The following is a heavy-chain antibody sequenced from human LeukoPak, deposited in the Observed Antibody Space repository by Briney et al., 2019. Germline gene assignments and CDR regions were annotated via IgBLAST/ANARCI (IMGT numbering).Heavy chain of an antibody. CDR3: ARVGEWLRLFDY. J-gene: IGHJ4*02. V-gene: IGHV3-7*03. Sequence: GGSLRLSCTASGFTFSAYWMTWVRQAPGRGLEWVANIKQDGSEKYYVDSVKGRFIFSRDNSKNTLYLQMNSLRAEDTAVYYCARVGEWLRLFDYWGQGTLVTVSS. CDR1: GFTFSAYW. CDR2: IKQDGSEK. D-gene: IGHD5-12*01.